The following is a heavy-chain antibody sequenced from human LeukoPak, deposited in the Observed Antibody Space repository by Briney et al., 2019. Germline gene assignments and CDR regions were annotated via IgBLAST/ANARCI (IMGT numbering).Heavy chain of an antibody. D-gene: IGHD5-24*01. CDR3: ATRRDGYNLGFDY. CDR2: ISWNSGSI. CDR1: GFTFDDYA. Sequence: PGGSLRLSCAASGFTFDDYAMHWVRQAPGKGLEWVSGISWNSGSIGYADSVKGRFTISGDNAKNSLYLQMNSLRAEDTALYYCATRRDGYNLGFDYWGQGTLVTVSS. V-gene: IGHV3-9*01. J-gene: IGHJ4*02.